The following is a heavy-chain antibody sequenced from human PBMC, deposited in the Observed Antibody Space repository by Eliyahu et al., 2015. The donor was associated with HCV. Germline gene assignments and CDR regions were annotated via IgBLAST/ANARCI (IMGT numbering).Heavy chain of an antibody. CDR3: ARAPVGSTYLDY. V-gene: IGHV7-4-1*02. J-gene: IGHJ4*02. CDR1: GYTFTKYA. CDR2: LNTNTGXP. D-gene: IGHD1-26*01. Sequence: QVQLVQSGSELKKPGASVKVTCKASGYTFTKYAMNWVRQAPGQGLGWMGWLNTNTGXPMYAQDFTGRXVFSLDTSVXTAYLQISGLKAEDTAVYYCARAPVGSTYLDYWGQGTLXTVSX.